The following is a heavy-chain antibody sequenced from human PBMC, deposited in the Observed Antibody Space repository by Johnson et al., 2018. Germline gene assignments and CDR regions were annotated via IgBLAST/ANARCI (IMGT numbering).Heavy chain of an antibody. CDR2: ISWNSVTI. D-gene: IGHD3-3*01. V-gene: IGHV3-9*01. CDR1: GFTFDDYA. CDR3: ARGQYFSVTTKTFHYYGVDV. Sequence: QLGESGGGLVQPGRSLRLSCSASGFTFDDYAMHWVRQAPGKGLEWVSGISWNSVTIRCAASVRGRFTISRDNAKNSLYLEMNSLRPEDSAFYYVARGQYFSVTTKTFHYYGVDVWGQGTTVTVSS. J-gene: IGHJ6*02.